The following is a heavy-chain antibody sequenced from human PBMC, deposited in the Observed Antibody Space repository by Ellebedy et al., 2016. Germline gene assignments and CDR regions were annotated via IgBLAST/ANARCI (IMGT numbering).Heavy chain of an antibody. D-gene: IGHD1-26*01. Sequence: ASVKVSXKASGYTFTGYYMHWVRQAPGQGLEWMGWINPNSGGTNYAQKFQGRVTMTRDTSISTAYMELSRLRSDGTAVYYCARGPIVGAPLRWFNPWGQGTLVTVSS. CDR2: INPNSGGT. V-gene: IGHV1-2*02. CDR1: GYTFTGYY. J-gene: IGHJ5*02. CDR3: ARGPIVGAPLRWFNP.